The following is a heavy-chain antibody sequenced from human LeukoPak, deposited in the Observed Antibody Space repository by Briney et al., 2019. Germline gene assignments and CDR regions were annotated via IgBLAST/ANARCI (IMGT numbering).Heavy chain of an antibody. Sequence: SETLSLTCTVSGGSISSSSYYWGWIRQPPGKGLEWIGSAYYSGSTYYNPPLKSRVTISVDTSKNQFSLKLSSVTAADTAVYYCARRRIETLDHWGQGTLVTVSS. CDR3: ARRRIETLDH. V-gene: IGHV4-39*01. J-gene: IGHJ4*02. CDR1: GGSISSSSYY. CDR2: AYYSGST.